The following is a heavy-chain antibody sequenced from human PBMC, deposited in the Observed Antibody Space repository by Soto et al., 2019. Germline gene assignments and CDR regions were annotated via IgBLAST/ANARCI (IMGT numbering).Heavy chain of an antibody. CDR3: AKHNGTYPYFLDY. Sequence: PLGPIRVSYTASGVIFGDYAGSWVRKDPGKGLEWVSGISGSGGNTYYADSVNGRFTISRDNSKNTLYLQMNSLRAEDTAIYYCAKHNGTYPYFLDYCGQGLLVSGSS. J-gene: IGHJ4*02. V-gene: IGHV3-23*01. D-gene: IGHD1-26*01. CDR1: GVIFGDYA. CDR2: ISGSGGNT.